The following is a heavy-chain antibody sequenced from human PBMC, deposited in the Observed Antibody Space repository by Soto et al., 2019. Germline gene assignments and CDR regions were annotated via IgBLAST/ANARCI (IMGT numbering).Heavy chain of an antibody. CDR1: GFTFSNFD. J-gene: IGHJ6*02. V-gene: IGHV3-13*05. CDR2: IGAARDP. CDR3: ARAYTGRLPRRADYYYAMDV. Sequence: GGSLRLSCATSGFTFSNFDIHWGRQVPGKGLEWVSAIGAARDPYYLGSVKGRFTISRENAKNSVYLQMNDLRAGDSAVYYCARAYTGRLPRRADYYYAMDVWGQGTTVTVSS. D-gene: IGHD2-2*02.